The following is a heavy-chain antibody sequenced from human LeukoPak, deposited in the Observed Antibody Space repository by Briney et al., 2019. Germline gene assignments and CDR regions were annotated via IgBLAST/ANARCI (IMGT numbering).Heavy chain of an antibody. CDR1: GGSISSYY. D-gene: IGHD5-24*01. J-gene: IGHJ4*02. Sequence: SETLSLTCSVSGGSISSYYWSWIRQPPGKGLEWIGSIYYSGSTYYNPSLKSRVTISVDTSKNQFSLKLSSVTAADTAVYYCARTPEMATIALDYWGQGTLVTVSS. CDR3: ARTPEMATIALDY. CDR2: IYYSGST. V-gene: IGHV4-39*01.